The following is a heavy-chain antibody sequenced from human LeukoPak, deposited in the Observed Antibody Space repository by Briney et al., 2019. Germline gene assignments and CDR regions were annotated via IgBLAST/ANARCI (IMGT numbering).Heavy chain of an antibody. CDR2: ISGSGGST. CDR3: ARADSNWHLYYFDY. V-gene: IGHV3-23*01. CDR1: GFTFSSYA. D-gene: IGHD6-13*01. J-gene: IGHJ4*02. Sequence: GGSLGLSCAASGFTFSSYAVNWVRQAPGKGLEWVSGISGSGGSTYYADSVKGRFAISRDNSKNTLYVQMNSLRAEDTAVYYCARADSNWHLYYFDYWGQGALVTVSS.